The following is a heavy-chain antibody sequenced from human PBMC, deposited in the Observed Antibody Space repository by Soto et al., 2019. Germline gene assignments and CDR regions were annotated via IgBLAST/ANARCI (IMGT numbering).Heavy chain of an antibody. D-gene: IGHD6-19*01. Sequence: PGGPLRLSCAASGFSFGSYWMHWVRHVPGGGRMWVSRIISDGGSTEYADSVQGRCIISRDNARNTLFLQITSLRAEDTAFYYCATLGVRGISTGWPHWGQGTLVTVSS. CDR1: GFSFGSYW. V-gene: IGHV3-74*01. J-gene: IGHJ4*02. CDR3: ATLGVRGISTGWPH. CDR2: IISDGGST.